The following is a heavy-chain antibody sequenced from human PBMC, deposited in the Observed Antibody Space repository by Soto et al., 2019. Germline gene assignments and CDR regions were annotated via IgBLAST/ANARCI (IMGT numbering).Heavy chain of an antibody. CDR2: ISGSGGST. CDR3: AKDPRYSSGWGPYYYYGMDV. V-gene: IGHV3-23*01. J-gene: IGHJ6*02. Sequence: PGGSLRLSCAASGFTFISYAMSWVRQAPGKGLEWVSAISGSGGSTYYADSVKGRFTISRDNSKNTLYLQMNSLRAEDTAVYYCAKDPRYSSGWGPYYYYGMDVWGQGTTVTVSS. D-gene: IGHD6-19*01. CDR1: GFTFISYA.